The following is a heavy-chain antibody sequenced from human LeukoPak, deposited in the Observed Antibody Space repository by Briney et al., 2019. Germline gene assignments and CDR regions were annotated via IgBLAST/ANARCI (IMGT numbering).Heavy chain of an antibody. CDR3: AKDKGGGSSYGVDV. V-gene: IGHV3-30*18. D-gene: IGHD1-26*01. CDR1: GFTFSNYA. J-gene: IGHJ6*02. Sequence: GGSLRLSCTASGFTFSNYAMNWVRQAPGKGLEWVALISYDGNYKQYADSVKGRCTFSRDNSKNTLFLQMNSLTAEDTAVYFCAKDKGGGSSYGVDVWGQGTTVTVSS. CDR2: ISYDGNYK.